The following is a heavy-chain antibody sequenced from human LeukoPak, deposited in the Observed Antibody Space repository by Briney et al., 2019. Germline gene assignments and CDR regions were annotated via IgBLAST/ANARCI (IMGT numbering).Heavy chain of an antibody. V-gene: IGHV4-59*13. CDR2: IQYSGST. CDR3: ARGYGYNSEY. D-gene: IGHD5-24*01. J-gene: IGHJ4*02. CDR1: GGAISSFY. Sequence: SETLSLTCTVSGGAISSFYWIWIRQTPGKGLEWIGCIQYSGSTEYNPSLESRVTISVDTSKNQFSLKLTSVTAADTAVYYCARGYGYNSEYWGQGTLVTVSP.